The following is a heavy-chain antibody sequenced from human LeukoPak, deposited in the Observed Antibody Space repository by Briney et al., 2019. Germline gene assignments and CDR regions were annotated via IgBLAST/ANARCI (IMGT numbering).Heavy chain of an antibody. CDR3: ARDPGIAVAGTDYYYGMDV. CDR1: GYTFTSYG. CDR2: ISAYNGNT. J-gene: IGHJ6*02. Sequence: ASVKVSCKASGYTFTSYGISWVRQAPGQGLEWMGWISAYNGNTNYAQKLQGWVTMTRDTSISTAYMELSRLRSDDTAVYYCARDPGIAVAGTDYYYGMDVWGQGTTVTVSS. V-gene: IGHV1-18*01. D-gene: IGHD6-19*01.